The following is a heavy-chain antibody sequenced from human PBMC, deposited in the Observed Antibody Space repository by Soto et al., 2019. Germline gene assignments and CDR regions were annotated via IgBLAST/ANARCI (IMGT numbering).Heavy chain of an antibody. D-gene: IGHD3-9*01. CDR3: ANDKGYDVLTVHGMAV. J-gene: IGHJ6*02. V-gene: IGHV3-30*18. CDR2: ISHDGTKK. Sequence: QVQLVESGGGVVQPGRSLRLSCAASGFTFSSNGMHWVRQAPGKGLEWVAVISHDGTKKYYADSVKGRFTISRDNSKNPLYLQMNSLRDEDTAVYYCANDKGYDVLTVHGMAVWGQGTTVTVSS. CDR1: GFTFSSNG.